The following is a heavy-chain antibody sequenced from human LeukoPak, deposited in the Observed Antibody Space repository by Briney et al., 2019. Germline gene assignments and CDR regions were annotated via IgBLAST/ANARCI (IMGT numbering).Heavy chain of an antibody. Sequence: ASVKVSCKASGYSFTGYGINWVRQAPGQGLEWMGWISNDNGITNYAQQFQGRVTMDTETYTSTAYMELRSLRSDDTAVYYCARGLTIFGVSGFDPWGQGTLVTVSS. J-gene: IGHJ5*02. V-gene: IGHV1-18*01. CDR1: GYSFTGYG. D-gene: IGHD3-3*01. CDR3: ARGLTIFGVSGFDP. CDR2: ISNDNGIT.